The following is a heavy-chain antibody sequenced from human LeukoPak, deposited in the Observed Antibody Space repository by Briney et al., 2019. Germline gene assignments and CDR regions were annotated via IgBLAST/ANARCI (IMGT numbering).Heavy chain of an antibody. CDR3: ARGTTKLGDYYYYYMDV. V-gene: IGHV3-21*01. D-gene: IGHD4-17*01. J-gene: IGHJ6*03. Sequence: GGSLRFSCAASGFTFSSYGMSWVRQAPGKGLEWVSSISSSSSYIYYADSLKGRFTISRDNAKNSLYLQMNSLRAEDTAVYYCARGTTKLGDYYYYYMDVWGKGTTVTVSS. CDR1: GFTFSSYG. CDR2: ISSSSSYI.